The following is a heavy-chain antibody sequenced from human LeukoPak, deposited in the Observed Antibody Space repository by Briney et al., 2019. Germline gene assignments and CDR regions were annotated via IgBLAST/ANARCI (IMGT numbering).Heavy chain of an antibody. CDR2: IKEDGSQK. J-gene: IGHJ4*02. D-gene: IGHD6-13*01. Sequence: GGSLRLSCVASGFTFSNYWMSWVRQAPGKGLEWVANIKEDGSQKDYVDSVKGRFTISRANAKNSVYLQMNSLRVEDTAVYYCVSQQVVPHWGQGTRVTVSS. V-gene: IGHV3-7*01. CDR1: GFTFSNYW. CDR3: VSQQVVPH.